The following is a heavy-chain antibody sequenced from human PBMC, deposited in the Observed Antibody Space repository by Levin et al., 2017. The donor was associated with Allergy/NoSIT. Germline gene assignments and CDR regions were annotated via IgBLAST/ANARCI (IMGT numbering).Heavy chain of an antibody. CDR1: GYTFTNYF. CDR3: ARMNMAVAGLYFDL. D-gene: IGHD6-19*01. V-gene: IGHV1-46*03. CDR2: INPTGGST. Sequence: GESLKISCRASGYTFTNYFIHWVRQAPGQGLEWMGMINPTGGSTGYAQMFRGRVTMTRDTSTSTVYMELSSLRSEDTAVYYCARMNMAVAGLYFDLWGRGTLVTVSS. J-gene: IGHJ2*01.